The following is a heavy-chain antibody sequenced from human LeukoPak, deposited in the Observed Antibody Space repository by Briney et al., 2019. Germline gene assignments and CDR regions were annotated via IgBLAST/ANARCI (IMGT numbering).Heavy chain of an antibody. CDR3: ARDPGPLRFLEWFFDY. Sequence: PGGSLRLSCAASGFTFSNYWMSWVRQAPGKGLEWVANIKQDGSVKYYVDSVKGRFTISRDNAKNSLYLQMISLRAEDTAMYYCARDPGPLRFLEWFFDYWGQGTLVTVSS. V-gene: IGHV3-7*01. J-gene: IGHJ4*02. CDR2: IKQDGSVK. CDR1: GFTFSNYW. D-gene: IGHD3-3*01.